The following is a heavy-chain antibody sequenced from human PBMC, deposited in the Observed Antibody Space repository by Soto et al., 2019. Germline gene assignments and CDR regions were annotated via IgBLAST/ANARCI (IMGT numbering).Heavy chain of an antibody. D-gene: IGHD3-10*01. J-gene: IGHJ3*02. V-gene: IGHV4-59*12. CDR3: ARGTYYYGSILDISSAFDI. CDR2: IYYSGST. Sequence: SETLSLTCTVSGGSISSYYWSWIRQPPGKGLEWIGYIYYSGSTNYNPSLKSRVTISVGTSKNQFSLKLSSVTAADTAVYYCARGTYYYGSILDISSAFDIWGQGTMVTVSS. CDR1: GGSISSYY.